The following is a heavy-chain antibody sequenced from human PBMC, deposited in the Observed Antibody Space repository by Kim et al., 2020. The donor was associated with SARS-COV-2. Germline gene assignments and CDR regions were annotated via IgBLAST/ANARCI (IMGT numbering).Heavy chain of an antibody. CDR2: INPNSGGT. J-gene: IGHJ4*02. D-gene: IGHD3-22*01. Sequence: ASVKVSCKASGYTFTGYYMHWVRQAPGQGLEWMGWINPNSGGTNYAQKFQGRVTMTRDTSISTAYMELSRLRSDDTAVYYCARVSPYYYDSSGNFDYWGQGTLVTVSS. CDR3: ARVSPYYYDSSGNFDY. CDR1: GYTFTGYY. V-gene: IGHV1-2*02.